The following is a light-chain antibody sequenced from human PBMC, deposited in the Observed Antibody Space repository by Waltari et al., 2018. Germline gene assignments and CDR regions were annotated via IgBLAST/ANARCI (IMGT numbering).Light chain of an antibody. J-gene: IGLJ3*02. CDR2: DVT. CDR1: SSDVSAYNY. Sequence: QSALTQPASVSGSPGQSTTLSCPGTSSDVSAYNYVFWYQQHSGKAPNLMIYDVTKRPSGVSTRFSGSKSGNTASLTISGLQAEDEADYYCSSYTGRPIMVFGGGTKLTVL. V-gene: IGLV2-14*03. CDR3: SSYTGRPIMV.